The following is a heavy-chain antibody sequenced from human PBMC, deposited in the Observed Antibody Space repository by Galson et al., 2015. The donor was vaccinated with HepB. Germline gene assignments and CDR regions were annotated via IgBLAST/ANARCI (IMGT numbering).Heavy chain of an antibody. D-gene: IGHD7-27*01. CDR3: ARDLRRPAGAARGNRDY. CDR1: GFNFGAYA. Sequence: SLRLSCAASGFNFGAYAMNWVRQAPGKGLEWVSTISATGASADDADSVKGRFTISRDNSKNILFLQMNSLRPEDTAVYYCARDLRRPAGAARGNRDYWGQGTLVTVSS. CDR2: ISATGASA. V-gene: IGHV3-23*01. J-gene: IGHJ4*02.